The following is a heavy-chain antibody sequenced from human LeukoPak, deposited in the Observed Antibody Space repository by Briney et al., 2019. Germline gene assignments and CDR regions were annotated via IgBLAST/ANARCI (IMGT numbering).Heavy chain of an antibody. CDR1: GFTFSNSD. D-gene: IGHD6-19*01. J-gene: IGHJ4*02. V-gene: IGHV3-35*01. Sequence: PGGSLRLSCAASGFTFSNSDMNWVHQAPGKRLEWVSGVSWNGSRTHYADSVKGRFTISRDNSKKTLYLQMNSLRAEDTAVYYCAKEDYSSGSYYFDYWGQGTLVTVSS. CDR2: VSWNGSRT. CDR3: AKEDYSSGSYYFDY.